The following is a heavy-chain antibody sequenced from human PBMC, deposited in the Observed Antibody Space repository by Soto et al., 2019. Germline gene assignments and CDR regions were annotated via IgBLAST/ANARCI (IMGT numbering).Heavy chain of an antibody. J-gene: IGHJ1*01. CDR2: IYESGST. CDR3: ARGGSSSWLRSSLH. Sequence: SETLSLTCAVSGVSISTANWWSWVRQPPGKGLEWIGEIYESGSTNYNPSLKSRVAISLDKSKNQFSLKLSSVTAADTAVYYCARGGSSSWLRSSLHWCQATLVTV. CDR1: GVSISTANW. D-gene: IGHD6-13*01. V-gene: IGHV4-4*02.